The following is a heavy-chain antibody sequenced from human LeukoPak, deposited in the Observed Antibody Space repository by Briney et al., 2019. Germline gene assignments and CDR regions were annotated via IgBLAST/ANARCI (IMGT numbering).Heavy chain of an antibody. D-gene: IGHD5-24*01. CDR2: IYSGGST. Sequence: GGSLRLSCAASGFTVSRNYMSWVRQAPPKGLEWVSIIYSGGSTYYSDSANGLFTISRDNSNSTMYLQMNTLLAEDTGVYYCARVTMRDGYFDYWGQGTLVTVSS. CDR3: ARVTMRDGYFDY. V-gene: IGHV3-53*01. CDR1: GFTVSRNY. J-gene: IGHJ4*02.